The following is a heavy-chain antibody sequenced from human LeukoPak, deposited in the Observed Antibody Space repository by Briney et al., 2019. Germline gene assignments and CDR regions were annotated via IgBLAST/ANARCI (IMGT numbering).Heavy chain of an antibody. CDR3: ARCRDGYPPFDY. J-gene: IGHJ4*02. D-gene: IGHD5-24*01. Sequence: SETLSLTCTVSGGSISSYYWSWIRQPPGKGLEWIGYISYSGSTNYNPSLKSRVTISADTSKNQFSLRLSSVTAADTAVYFCARCRDGYPPFDYWGQGTLVTVSS. CDR2: ISYSGST. V-gene: IGHV4-59*01. CDR1: GGSISSYY.